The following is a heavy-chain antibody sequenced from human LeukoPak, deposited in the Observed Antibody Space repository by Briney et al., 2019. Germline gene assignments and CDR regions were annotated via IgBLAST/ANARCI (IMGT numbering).Heavy chain of an antibody. Sequence: ASVKVSCKASGYTFTSYYMHWVRQAPGQGLEWMGIINPSGGSTSYAQKFQGGVTMTRDTSTSTVYMELSSLRSEDTAVYYCARAQQLVFGAFDIWGQGTMVTVSS. CDR2: INPSGGST. V-gene: IGHV1-46*03. J-gene: IGHJ3*02. D-gene: IGHD6-13*01. CDR1: GYTFTSYY. CDR3: ARAQQLVFGAFDI.